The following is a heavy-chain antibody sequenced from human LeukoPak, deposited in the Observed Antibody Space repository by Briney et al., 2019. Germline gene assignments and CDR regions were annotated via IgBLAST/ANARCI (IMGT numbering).Heavy chain of an antibody. CDR2: IYPGDSDT. Sequence: GESLKISCKGSGYSFTSYWIGWVRQMPGKGLEWMGIIYPGDSDTRYSPSFQGQVTISADKSISTAYLQWSSLKASDTAMYYCARQVVGTRMAHDAFDIWGQGTMVTVSS. V-gene: IGHV5-51*01. D-gene: IGHD1-26*01. J-gene: IGHJ3*02. CDR1: GYSFTSYW. CDR3: ARQVVGTRMAHDAFDI.